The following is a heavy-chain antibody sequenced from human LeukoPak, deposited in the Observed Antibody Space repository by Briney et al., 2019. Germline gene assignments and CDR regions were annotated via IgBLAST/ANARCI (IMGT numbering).Heavy chain of an antibody. D-gene: IGHD6-19*01. CDR3: ATLLDSGWYSSAIDY. CDR1: GFTFSSYS. V-gene: IGHV3-21*01. J-gene: IGHJ4*02. CDR2: ISSSSSYI. Sequence: GGSPRLSCVASGFTFSSYSMNWVRQAPGKGLEWVSSISSSSSYIYYADSVKGRFTISRDNAKNSLYLQMNSLRAEDTAVYYCATLLDSGWYSSAIDYWGQGTLVTVSS.